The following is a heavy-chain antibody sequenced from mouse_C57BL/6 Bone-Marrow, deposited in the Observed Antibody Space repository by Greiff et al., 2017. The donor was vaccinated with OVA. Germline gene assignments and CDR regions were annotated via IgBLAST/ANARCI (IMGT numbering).Heavy chain of an antibody. D-gene: IGHD2-4*01. Sequence: VMLVESGPELVKPGASVKLSCKASGYTFPSYDINWVKQRPGQGLDWIGWNYPRDGSTKSNEKFKGKATLTVDTSSSTAYMELHSLTSEDSAVYFCARDYDYDVDWYFDVWGTGTTVTVSS. V-gene: IGHV1-85*01. CDR3: ARDYDYDVDWYFDV. CDR2: NYPRDGST. J-gene: IGHJ1*03. CDR1: GYTFPSYD.